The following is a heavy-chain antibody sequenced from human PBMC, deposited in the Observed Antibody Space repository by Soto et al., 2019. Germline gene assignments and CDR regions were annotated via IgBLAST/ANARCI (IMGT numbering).Heavy chain of an antibody. D-gene: IGHD3-10*01. CDR3: ARPRRGSGSYSRTS. V-gene: IGHV3-30-3*01. CDR1: GFTFSSYA. Sequence: QVQLVESGGGVVQPGRSLRLSCAASGFTFSSYAMHWVRQAPGKGLEWVAVISYDGSNKYYADSVKGRFTISRDNSKNTLYLQMNSLRAEDTAGYYWARPRRGSGSYSRTSWGQGTLVTVSS. J-gene: IGHJ4*02. CDR2: ISYDGSNK.